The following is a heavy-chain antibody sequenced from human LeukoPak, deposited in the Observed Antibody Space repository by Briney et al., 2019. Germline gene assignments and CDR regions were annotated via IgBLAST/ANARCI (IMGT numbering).Heavy chain of an antibody. D-gene: IGHD2-15*01. J-gene: IGHJ3*02. V-gene: IGHV5-51*01. CDR2: IYPGDSDT. CDR1: GYSFTSYW. Sequence: GESLKISCKGSGYSFTSYWIGWVGQMPGKGLEWMGIIYPGDSDTRYSPSFQGQVTISADKSISTAYLQWSSLKASDTAMYYCARRPGYCSGGSCSDDAFDIWGQGTMVTVSS. CDR3: ARRPGYCSGGSCSDDAFDI.